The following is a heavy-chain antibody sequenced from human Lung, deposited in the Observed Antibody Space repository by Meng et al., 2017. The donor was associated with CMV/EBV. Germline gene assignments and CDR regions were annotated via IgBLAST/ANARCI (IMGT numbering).Heavy chain of an antibody. V-gene: IGHV3-21*01. D-gene: IGHD3-3*01. Sequence: GGSXRLXXATSGFTFSSYSMNWVRQAPGKGLEWVSFISSTSRYIFYADSVKGRFTISRDNAKNSVYIQMNSLRVEDTAVYYCAGAFRGGYYTNDYWAQGTXVTVSS. CDR1: GFTFSSYS. J-gene: IGHJ4*02. CDR3: AGAFRGGYYTNDY. CDR2: ISSTSRYI.